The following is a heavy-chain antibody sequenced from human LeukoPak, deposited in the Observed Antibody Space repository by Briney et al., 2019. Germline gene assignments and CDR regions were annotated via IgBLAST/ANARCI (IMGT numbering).Heavy chain of an antibody. D-gene: IGHD2-2*01. CDR2: ISWNSGSI. CDR1: GFTFDDYA. J-gene: IGHJ6*02. V-gene: IGHV3-9*01. Sequence: GRSLRLSCAASGFTFDDYAMHWVRQAPGKGLEWVSGISWNSGSIGYADSVKGRFTISRDNAKNSLYLQMNSLRAEDTALYYCAKGLAEYQSLLARRYYYYYYGMDVWGQGTTVTVSS. CDR3: AKGLAEYQSLLARRYYYYYYGMDV.